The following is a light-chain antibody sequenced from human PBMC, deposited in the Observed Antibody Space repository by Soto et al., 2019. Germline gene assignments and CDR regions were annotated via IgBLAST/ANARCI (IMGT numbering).Light chain of an antibody. Sequence: QSALTQPASVSGSPGQSITISCTGTSSDVGGYNYVSWYQQRPGKAPKFMIYEVNKRPSGVPDRFSGSKSGNTASLTVSGLQAEDEADYYCSSYAGSSNVFGTGTKLTVL. V-gene: IGLV2-8*01. J-gene: IGLJ1*01. CDR1: SSDVGGYNY. CDR3: SSYAGSSNV. CDR2: EVN.